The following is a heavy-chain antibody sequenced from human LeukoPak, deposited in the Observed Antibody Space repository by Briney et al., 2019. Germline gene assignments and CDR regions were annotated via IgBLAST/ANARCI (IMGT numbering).Heavy chain of an antibody. D-gene: IGHD3-10*01. CDR2: INHSGST. CDR1: GGSFSGYY. CDR3: ARPVRGSGSRIGFDP. V-gene: IGHV4-34*01. J-gene: IGHJ5*02. Sequence: PSETLSLTCAVYGGSFSGYYWSWIRQPPGKGLEWIGEINHSGSTNYNPSLKSRVTISVDTSKNQFSLKLSSVTAADTAVYYCARPVRGSGSRIGFDPWGQGTLVTVSS.